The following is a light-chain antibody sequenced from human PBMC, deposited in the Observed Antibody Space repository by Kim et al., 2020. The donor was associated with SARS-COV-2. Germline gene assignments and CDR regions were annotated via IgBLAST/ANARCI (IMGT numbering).Light chain of an antibody. CDR2: YDN. Sequence: APVKTARITCGGNNMGSYSVHWYQQKPGQAPALVIYYDNDRPSGIPERFSGSNSGNTATLTISRVEAGDEADYYCQVWDSSSDRWVFGGGTKVTVL. V-gene: IGLV3-21*04. J-gene: IGLJ3*02. CDR1: NMGSYS. CDR3: QVWDSSSDRWV.